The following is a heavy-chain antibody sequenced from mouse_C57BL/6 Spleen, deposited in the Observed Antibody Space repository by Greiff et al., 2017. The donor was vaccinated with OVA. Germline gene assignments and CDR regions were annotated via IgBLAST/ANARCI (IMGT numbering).Heavy chain of an antibody. V-gene: IGHV1-80*01. J-gene: IGHJ2*01. CDR3: ARRSYGSSPHYFDY. Sequence: QVQLQQSGAELVKPGASVKISCKASGYAFSSYWMNWVKQRPGKGLEWIGQIYPGDGDTNYNGKFKGKATLTADKSSSTAYMQLSSLTSEDSAVYFCARRSYGSSPHYFDYWGQGTTLTVSS. CDR1: GYAFSSYW. CDR2: IYPGDGDT. D-gene: IGHD1-1*01.